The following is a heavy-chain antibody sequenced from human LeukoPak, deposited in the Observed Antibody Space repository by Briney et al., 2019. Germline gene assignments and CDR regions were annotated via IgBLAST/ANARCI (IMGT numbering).Heavy chain of an antibody. D-gene: IGHD3-3*01. CDR3: AREIFGVVYYYYYYYMDV. CDR2: IYTSGST. CDR1: GGSISSGNYY. Sequence: PSETLSLTCTVSGGSISSGNYYWSWIRQPAGKGLEWIGRIYTSGSTNYNPSLTSRVTISVDTSKNQFSLKLSSVTAADTAVYYCAREIFGVVYYYYYYYMDVWGKGTTVTVSS. V-gene: IGHV4-61*02. J-gene: IGHJ6*03.